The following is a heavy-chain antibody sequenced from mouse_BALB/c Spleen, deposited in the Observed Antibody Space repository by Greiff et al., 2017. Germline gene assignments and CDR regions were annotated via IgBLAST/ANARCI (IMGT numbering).Heavy chain of an antibody. J-gene: IGHJ2*01. V-gene: IGHV5-12-1*01. Sequence: EVQRVESGGGLVKPGGSLKLSCAASGFAFSSYDMSWVRQTPEKRLEWVAYISSGGGSTYYPDTVKGRFTISRDNAKNTLYLQMSSLKSEDTAMYYCASIYYDYFDYWGQGTTLTVSS. CDR1: GFAFSSYD. CDR3: ASIYYDYFDY. CDR2: ISSGGGST. D-gene: IGHD2-1*01.